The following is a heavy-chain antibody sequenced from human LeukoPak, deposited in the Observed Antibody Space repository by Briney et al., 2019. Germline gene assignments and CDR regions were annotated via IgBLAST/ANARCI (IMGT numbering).Heavy chain of an antibody. J-gene: IGHJ4*02. Sequence: GGSLRLSCAASGFTFSSYWMHWVRQAPGKGLVWVSRINSDGSSTNYADSVKGRFTISRDNAKNTLYLQMNSLRAEDTAVYYCARVPYYYYDSSGYSAEFDYWGQGTLVTVSS. D-gene: IGHD3-22*01. CDR3: ARVPYYYYDSSGYSAEFDY. CDR1: GFTFSSYW. CDR2: INSDGSST. V-gene: IGHV3-74*01.